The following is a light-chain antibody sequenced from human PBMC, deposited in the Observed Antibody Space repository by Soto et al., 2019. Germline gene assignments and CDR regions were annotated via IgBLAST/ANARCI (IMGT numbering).Light chain of an antibody. CDR2: GAS. CDR3: QQGFT. V-gene: IGKV3-15*01. CDR1: QSVSSN. Sequence: EIVMTQSPATLSVSPGERATLSCRASQSVSSNLAWYQQKPGQAPRLLIYGASTRATGIPARFSGSGSGTEFTLTIRSLQSEDFAVYYCQQGFTFGPGTKVDIK. J-gene: IGKJ3*01.